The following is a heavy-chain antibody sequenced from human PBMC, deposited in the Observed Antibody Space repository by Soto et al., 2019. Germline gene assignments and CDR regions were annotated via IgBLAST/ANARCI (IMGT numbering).Heavy chain of an antibody. CDR2: INSGGTSI. CDR1: GFTFSNYE. CDR3: ARGNDGNAFDF. Sequence: PGGSLRLSCAVSGFTFSNYEMNWVRQAPVNGLGWVSYINSGGTSIKYADSVKGRFTISRDNAWSSLYLQMNSLRDDDTAVYYCARGNDGNAFDFWGQGARVTVSS. V-gene: IGHV3-48*03. J-gene: IGHJ4*02. D-gene: IGHD1-1*01.